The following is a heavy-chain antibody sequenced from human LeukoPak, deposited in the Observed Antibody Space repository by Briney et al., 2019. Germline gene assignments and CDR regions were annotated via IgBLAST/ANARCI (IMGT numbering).Heavy chain of an antibody. CDR3: ARDLANYYDSSGYNY. Sequence: GGSLRLSCAASGFTFSSYSMNWVRQAPGKGLEWVSYISSSSSTLYYADSVKGRFTISRDNAKNSLYLQMNSLRAEDTAVYYCARDLANYYDSSGYNYWGQGTLVTVSS. CDR2: ISSSSSTL. D-gene: IGHD3-22*01. J-gene: IGHJ4*02. CDR1: GFTFSSYS. V-gene: IGHV3-48*04.